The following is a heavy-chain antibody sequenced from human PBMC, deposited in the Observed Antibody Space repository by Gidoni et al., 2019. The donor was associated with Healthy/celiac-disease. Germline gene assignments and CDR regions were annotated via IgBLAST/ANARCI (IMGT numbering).Heavy chain of an antibody. V-gene: IGHV3-66*01. CDR3: ARGGDIVVVTATTYDAFDI. Sequence: EVQLVESGGGLVQPGGSLRLSCAASGFTVSSNYMSWVRQAPGKGLEWVSVIYSGGSTYYADSVKGRFTISRDNSKNTLYLQMTSLRAEDTAVYYCARGGDIVVVTATTYDAFDIWGQGTMVTVSS. D-gene: IGHD2-21*02. CDR2: IYSGGST. CDR1: GFTVSSNY. J-gene: IGHJ3*02.